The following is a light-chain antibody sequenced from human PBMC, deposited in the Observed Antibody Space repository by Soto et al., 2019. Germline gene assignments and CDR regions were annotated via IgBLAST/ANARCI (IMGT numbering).Light chain of an antibody. J-gene: IGKJ1*01. CDR1: QSVSSH. CDR2: HAS. Sequence: IVMTPSPATLAVSHGERATLLCRASQSVSSHLAWYQQTPGQAPRLLIYHASSRATGIPARFSGSGSGTDFTRTISSLEPEDFAVYYCQQLTDWPPQWTFGQGATV. CDR3: QQLTDWPPQWT. V-gene: IGKV3-11*01.